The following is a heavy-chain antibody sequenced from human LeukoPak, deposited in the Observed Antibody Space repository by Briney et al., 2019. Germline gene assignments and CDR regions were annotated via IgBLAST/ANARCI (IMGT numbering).Heavy chain of an antibody. CDR2: IFPGDSDT. CDR3: ARLDLSLVYHYMDV. J-gene: IGHJ6*03. CDR1: GSSFTTYW. Sequence: GESLKISCRGSGSSFTTYWIGWVRQMPEKGLEWMGIIFPGDSDTRYSPSFQGQVTISADKSISTAYLQWSSLKASDTAIYYCARLDLSLVYHYMDVWGKGTTVIVSS. V-gene: IGHV5-51*01. D-gene: IGHD3/OR15-3a*01.